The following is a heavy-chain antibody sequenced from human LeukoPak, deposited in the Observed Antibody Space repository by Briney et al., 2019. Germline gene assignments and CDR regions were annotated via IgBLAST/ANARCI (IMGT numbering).Heavy chain of an antibody. Sequence: SETLSLTCTVSGGSVSSYYWGWIRQPPGEGLEWIAYIHNSGSTNYNPSLKSRATISVDTSKNQFSLNLSSVTAADTAMYYCVRDWEGFNFDIWGQGTVVTVSS. CDR2: IHNSGST. CDR3: VRDWEGFNFDI. D-gene: IGHD1-26*01. J-gene: IGHJ3*02. V-gene: IGHV4-59*02. CDR1: GGSVSSYY.